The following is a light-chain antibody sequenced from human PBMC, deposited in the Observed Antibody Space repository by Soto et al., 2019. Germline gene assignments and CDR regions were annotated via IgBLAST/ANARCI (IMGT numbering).Light chain of an antibody. CDR1: QSVRSDY. CDR3: QQYGNSPLT. Sequence: EIVVTQSPDTLCLSPGQRATLSCRASQSVRSDYFAWYQQKPGQAPRVIIFGVSTRATGVPDRFSGSGSGTDFTLTISRLEPEDFALYYCQQYGNSPLTFGGGTKVDIK. J-gene: IGKJ4*01. CDR2: GVS. V-gene: IGKV3-20*01.